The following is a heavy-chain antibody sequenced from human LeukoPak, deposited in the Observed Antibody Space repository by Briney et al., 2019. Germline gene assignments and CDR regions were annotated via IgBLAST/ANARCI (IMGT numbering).Heavy chain of an antibody. D-gene: IGHD5-24*01. V-gene: IGHV3-53*01. CDR2: IYSGGST. CDR1: GFTVSSNY. CDR3: ARARRDGYNYLDY. J-gene: IGHJ4*02. Sequence: GGSLRLSCAASGFTVSSNYMSWVRQAPGKGLEWVSVIYSGGSTYYADSVKGRFTISRDNSKNTLYLQMNSLRAEDTAVYYCARARRDGYNYLDYWGQGTLVTVPS.